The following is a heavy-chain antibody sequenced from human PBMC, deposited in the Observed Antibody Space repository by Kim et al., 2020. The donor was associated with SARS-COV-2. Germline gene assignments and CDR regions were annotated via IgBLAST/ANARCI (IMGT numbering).Heavy chain of an antibody. V-gene: IGHV6-1*01. D-gene: IGHD6-13*01. CDR3: AGSSSWHQSAFYFDY. J-gene: IGHJ4*02. Sequence: VSVKNRITINPDTSKNQFSLQLNSVTPEDTAVYYCAGSSSWHQSAFYFDYWGQGTLVTVSS.